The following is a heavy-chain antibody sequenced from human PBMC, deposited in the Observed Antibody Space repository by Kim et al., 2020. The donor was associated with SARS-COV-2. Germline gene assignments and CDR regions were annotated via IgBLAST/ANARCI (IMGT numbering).Heavy chain of an antibody. CDR2: IYYSGNT. Sequence: SETLSLTCTVSGGSITNNYCSWIRQPPGKGLEWIGYIYYSGNTTYNPSPRSGATISLENSRSQLSLKHDSVPAADTALFYCAGTRSLSWQSGGYIDHW. CDR1: GGSITNNY. J-gene: IGHJ1*01. D-gene: IGHD1-26*01. V-gene: IGHV4-59*13. CDR3: AGTRSLSWQSGGYIDH.